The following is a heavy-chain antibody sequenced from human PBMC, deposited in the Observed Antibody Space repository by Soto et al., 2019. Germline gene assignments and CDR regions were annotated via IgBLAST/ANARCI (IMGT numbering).Heavy chain of an antibody. CDR3: ARLVRGGY. CDR2: ISTSTTTL. CDR1: GFTFSSYS. Sequence: VGSLRLSCAASGFTFSSYSMNWVRQAPGKGLEWISYISTSTTTLYYADSVKGRFTISRDNAKSSLYLQMNSLRDEDTAVYYCARLVRGGYWGQGTLVTVSS. D-gene: IGHD3-10*01. J-gene: IGHJ4*02. V-gene: IGHV3-48*02.